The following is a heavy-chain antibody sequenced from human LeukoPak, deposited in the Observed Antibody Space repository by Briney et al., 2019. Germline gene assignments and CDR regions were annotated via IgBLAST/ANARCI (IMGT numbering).Heavy chain of an antibody. CDR1: GFTFSSYS. V-gene: IGHV3-21*01. J-gene: IGHJ4*02. CDR3: ASGWEAIDY. D-gene: IGHD1-26*01. CDR2: ISSSSSYI. Sequence: GGSLRLSCAASGFTFSSYSMNWVRQAPGKGLEWVSSISSSSSYIYHADSVKGRFTISRDNAKNSLYLQMNSLRAEDTAVYYCASGWEAIDYWGQGTLVTVSS.